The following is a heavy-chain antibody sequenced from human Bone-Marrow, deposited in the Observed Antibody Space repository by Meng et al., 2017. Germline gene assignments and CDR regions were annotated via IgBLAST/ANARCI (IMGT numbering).Heavy chain of an antibody. J-gene: IGHJ5*02. Sequence: GESLKISCAASGFTSSYAWMSWVRQAPGKGLEWVSYISSSGSTIYYADSVKGRFTISRDNAKNSLYLQMNSLRAEDTAVYYCARDLVTMVRGALDPWGQGTLVTVSS. CDR2: ISSSGSTI. V-gene: IGHV3-11*04. CDR1: GFTSSYAW. D-gene: IGHD3-10*01. CDR3: ARDLVTMVRGALDP.